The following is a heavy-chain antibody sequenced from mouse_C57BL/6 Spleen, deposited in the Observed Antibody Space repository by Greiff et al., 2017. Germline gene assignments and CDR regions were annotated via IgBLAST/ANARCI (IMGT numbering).Heavy chain of an antibody. CDR3: ARPYGSKDWYFDV. D-gene: IGHD1-1*01. Sequence: EVKLMESGPGLVKPSQSLSLTCSVTGYSITSGYYWNWIRQFPGNKLEWMGYISYDGSNNYNPSLKNRISITRDTSKNQFFLKLNSVTTEDTATYYCARPYGSKDWYFDVWGTGTTVTVSS. CDR2: ISYDGSN. J-gene: IGHJ1*03. CDR1: GYSITSGYY. V-gene: IGHV3-6*01.